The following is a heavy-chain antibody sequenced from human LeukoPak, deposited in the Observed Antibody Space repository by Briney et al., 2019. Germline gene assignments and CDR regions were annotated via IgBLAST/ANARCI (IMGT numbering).Heavy chain of an antibody. CDR3: AKGSRGYSSSWYRIDY. D-gene: IGHD6-13*01. V-gene: IGHV1-8*01. CDR1: GYTLTSYD. CDR2: MNPNSGNT. Sequence: GASVKVSCKASGYTLTSYDINWVRQATGQGLEWMGWMNPNSGNTGYAQKFQGRVTMTRNTSISTAYMELSSLRSEDTAVYYCAKGSRGYSSSWYRIDYWGQGTLVTVSS. J-gene: IGHJ4*02.